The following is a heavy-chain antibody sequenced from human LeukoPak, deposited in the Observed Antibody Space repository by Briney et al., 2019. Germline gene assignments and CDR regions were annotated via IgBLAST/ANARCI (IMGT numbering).Heavy chain of an antibody. CDR1: GYNFAHN. CDR3: VVSIQAAAIPAFDS. J-gene: IGHJ4*02. CDR2: INPKNGGT. D-gene: IGHD6-25*01. V-gene: IGHV1-2*02. Sequence: GASVKVSCKASGYNFAHNIHWVRQAPGQGHEFMGWINPKNGGTKYEQNFQGRVTMTRDTSISTVYMELSSLGSDDTAVYYCVVSIQAAAIPAFDSWGQGTLVTVSS.